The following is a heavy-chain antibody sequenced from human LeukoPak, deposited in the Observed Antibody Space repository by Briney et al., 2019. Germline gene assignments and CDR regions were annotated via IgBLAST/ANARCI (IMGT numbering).Heavy chain of an antibody. Sequence: PSETLSLTCTVSGGSISSSSYYWGWIRQPPGKGLEWIGSIYYSGSTYYNPSLKSRVTISVDTSKNQFSLKLSSVTAADTAVYYCARRDVGSYYFVYWGQGTLVTVSS. J-gene: IGHJ4*02. V-gene: IGHV4-39*01. CDR1: GGSISSSSYY. D-gene: IGHD1-26*01. CDR2: IYYSGST. CDR3: ARRDVGSYYFVY.